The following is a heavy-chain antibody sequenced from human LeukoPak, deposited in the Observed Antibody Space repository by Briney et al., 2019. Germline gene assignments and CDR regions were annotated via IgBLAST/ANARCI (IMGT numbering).Heavy chain of an antibody. CDR1: GGSISVNTYY. D-gene: IGHD3/OR15-3a*01. CDR2: VHYSGRT. CDR3: ARQTGSGLFILP. V-gene: IGHV4-39*01. J-gene: IGHJ4*02. Sequence: SETLSLTCTVSGGSISVNTYYCAWIRQPPGRGLEWIGSVHYSGRTDYNPSLKSQVSISIDTSKNQFSLRLTSVTAADTAVYYCARQTGSGLFILPGGQGTLVTVSS.